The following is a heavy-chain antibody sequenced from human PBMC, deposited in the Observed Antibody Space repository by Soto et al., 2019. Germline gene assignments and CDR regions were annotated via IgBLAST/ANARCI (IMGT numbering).Heavy chain of an antibody. J-gene: IGHJ6*02. CDR1: GGSISSSSYY. CDR2: IYYSGST. CDR3: AARGYSGYNYYYGMDV. Sequence: TSETLSLTCTVSGGSISSSSYYWGWIRQPPGKGLEWIGSIYYSGSTYYNPSLKSRVTISVDTSKNQFSLKLSSVTAADTAVYYCAARGYSGYNYYYGMDVWGQGTTVTVSS. D-gene: IGHD5-12*01. V-gene: IGHV4-39*01.